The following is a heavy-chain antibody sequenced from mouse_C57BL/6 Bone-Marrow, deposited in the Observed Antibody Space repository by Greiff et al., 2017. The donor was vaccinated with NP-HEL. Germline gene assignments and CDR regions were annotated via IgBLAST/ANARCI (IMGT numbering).Heavy chain of an antibody. CDR1: GYTFTSYW. CDR3: ARRGDSNLAY. Sequence: QVQLQQPGAELVKPGASVKMSCKASGYTFTSYWITWVKQRPGQGLEWIGDIYPGSGSTNYNEKFKSKATLTVDTSSRTADMQLSSLTSEDSAVYYCARRGDSNLAYWGQGTLVTVSA. D-gene: IGHD2-5*01. J-gene: IGHJ3*01. V-gene: IGHV1-55*01. CDR2: IYPGSGST.